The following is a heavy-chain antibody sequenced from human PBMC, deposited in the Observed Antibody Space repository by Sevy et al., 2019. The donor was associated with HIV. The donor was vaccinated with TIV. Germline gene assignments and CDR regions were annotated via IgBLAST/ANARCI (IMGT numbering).Heavy chain of an antibody. D-gene: IGHD2-2*02. V-gene: IGHV3-33*01. CDR2: IWYDGSNK. CDR3: ARDRRYCSSTSCYRGSYYYYGMDV. Sequence: GGSLRLSCAASGFTFSSYGMHWVRQAPGKGLEWVAVIWYDGSNKYYADSVKGRFTISRDNSKNTLYLQMNSLRAEDTAVYYCARDRRYCSSTSCYRGSYYYYGMDVWGQGTTVTVSS. J-gene: IGHJ6*02. CDR1: GFTFSSYG.